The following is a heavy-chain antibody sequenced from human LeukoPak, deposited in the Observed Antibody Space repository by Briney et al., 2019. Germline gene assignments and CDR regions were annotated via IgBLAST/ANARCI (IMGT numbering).Heavy chain of an antibody. J-gene: IGHJ4*02. CDR3: AKGWDTKSTSRSPFDY. CDR1: GFTFSTYG. Sequence: GRSLRLSCAASGFTFSTYGMHWVRQAPGKGLEWVAVISYDGSNKYYADSVKGRFTISRDNSKNTLSLQMNSLRSEDTAVYYCAKGWDTKSTSRSPFDYWGQGTPVTVSS. D-gene: IGHD1-26*01. CDR2: ISYDGSNK. V-gene: IGHV3-30*18.